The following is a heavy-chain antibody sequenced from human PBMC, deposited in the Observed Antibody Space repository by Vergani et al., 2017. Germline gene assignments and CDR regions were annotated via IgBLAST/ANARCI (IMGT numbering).Heavy chain of an antibody. CDR2: IYLSGST. D-gene: IGHD3-10*01. V-gene: IGHV4-61*02. J-gene: IGHJ4*02. CDR1: GGSVSSGSYY. CDR3: ARSFHGAGRPFDY. Sequence: QVQLQESGPGLLKPSQTLSLNCTVPGGSVSSGSYYWSWIRQPAGKGLEWIGRIYLSGSTNYSPSLESRVTISIHPSKNQVSLQLNSVTAADTAVYYCARSFHGAGRPFDYWGQGTLVTVSS.